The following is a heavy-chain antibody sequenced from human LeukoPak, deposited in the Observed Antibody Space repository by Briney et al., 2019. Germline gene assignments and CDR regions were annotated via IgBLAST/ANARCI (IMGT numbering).Heavy chain of an antibody. J-gene: IGHJ4*02. Sequence: GGSLRLSCAASGFNVSSNYMTWIRQAPGKGLEWVSLIYGGDAAYYAESVRGRFMISRDNLKNTLFLQMNSLRAEDTAVYYCVTSTGQQFIPYDYWGQGTHVTVSS. V-gene: IGHV3-66*02. CDR2: IYGGDAA. D-gene: IGHD6-13*01. CDR1: GFNVSSNY. CDR3: VTSTGQQFIPYDY.